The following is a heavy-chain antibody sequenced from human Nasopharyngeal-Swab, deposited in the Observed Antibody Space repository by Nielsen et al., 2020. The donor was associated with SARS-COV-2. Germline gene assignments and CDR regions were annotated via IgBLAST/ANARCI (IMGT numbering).Heavy chain of an antibody. CDR3: ARRVYCSGGSCYNDYYYYYGMDV. J-gene: IGHJ6*02. V-gene: IGHV4-39*07. D-gene: IGHD2-15*01. CDR2: IYYSGST. Sequence: WIRQPPGKGLEWIGSIYYSGSTYYNPSLKSRVTISVDTSKNQFFLKLSSVTAADTAVYYCARRVYCSGGSCYNDYYYYYGMDVWGQGTTVTVSS.